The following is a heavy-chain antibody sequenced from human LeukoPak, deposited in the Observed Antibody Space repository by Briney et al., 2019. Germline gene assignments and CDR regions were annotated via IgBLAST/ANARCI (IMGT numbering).Heavy chain of an antibody. J-gene: IGHJ4*02. Sequence: GASVKVSCKASGYTFTSYCISWVRQAPGQGLEWMGWISAYNGNTNYAQKLQGRLTMTTDTSTSTAYMELRSLRSDDTAVYYCARLDPMVRGVIGPLDYWGQGTLVTVSS. CDR2: ISAYNGNT. CDR1: GYTFTSYC. D-gene: IGHD3-10*01. CDR3: ARLDPMVRGVIGPLDY. V-gene: IGHV1-18*01.